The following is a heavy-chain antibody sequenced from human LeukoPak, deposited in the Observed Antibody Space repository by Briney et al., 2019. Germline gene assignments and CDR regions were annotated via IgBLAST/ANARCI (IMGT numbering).Heavy chain of an antibody. V-gene: IGHV4-4*07. D-gene: IGHD3-22*01. CDR1: GGSISSYY. J-gene: IGHJ4*02. CDR2: IYTSGST. CDR3: ASTYYYDSSGYWDY. Sequence: PSETLSLTCTVSGGSISSYYWSWIRQPAGKGLEWIGRIYTSGSTNYNPPLKSRVTMSVETSKNQFSLKLSSVTAADTAVYYCASTYYYDSSGYWDYWGQGTLVTVSS.